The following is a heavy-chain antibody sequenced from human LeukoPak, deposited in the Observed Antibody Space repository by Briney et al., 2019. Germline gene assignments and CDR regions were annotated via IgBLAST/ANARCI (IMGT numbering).Heavy chain of an antibody. CDR1: GGSVTDDY. CDR3: ARHDHGAPGF. CDR2: IYYTGAT. D-gene: IGHD4-17*01. V-gene: IGHV4-59*08. J-gene: IGHJ4*02. Sequence: PSETLSLTCTVSGGSVTDDYWSWIRQPPGKGLEWIGYIYYTGATNSIPSLKSRVTIAVDTSKNQVSLKLTSVTAADTAVYFCARHDHGAPGFWGQGALVTVSS.